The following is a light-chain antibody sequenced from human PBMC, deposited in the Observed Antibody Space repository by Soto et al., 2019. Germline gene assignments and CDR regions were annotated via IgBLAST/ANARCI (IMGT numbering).Light chain of an antibody. Sequence: QSVLTQPPSVSGAPGQRVTISCTGGSSKIGAGYDVHWYQQLPGTAPKLLIYGNSNRPSGVPDRFSGSKSGTSASLAITGLQAEDEADYYCQSYDSSLSEVFGTGTKVTVL. V-gene: IGLV1-40*01. CDR2: GNS. CDR1: SSKIGAGYD. J-gene: IGLJ1*01. CDR3: QSYDSSLSEV.